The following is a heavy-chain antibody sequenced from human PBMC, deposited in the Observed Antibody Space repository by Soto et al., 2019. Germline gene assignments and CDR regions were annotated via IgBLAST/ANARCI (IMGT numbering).Heavy chain of an antibody. CDR2: INPKSGGT. CDR3: ARGDSTDCSNGVCSFFYNHDMDV. V-gene: IGHV1-2*04. J-gene: IGHJ6*02. CDR1: GYSFTDYH. D-gene: IGHD2-8*01. Sequence: GASVKVSCKASGYSFTDYHIHWVRQAPGQGLEWLGRINPKSGGTSTAQKFQGWVAMTTDTSISTASMELTRLTSDDTAIYYCARGDSTDCSNGVCSFFYNHDMDVWGQGTTVTVSS.